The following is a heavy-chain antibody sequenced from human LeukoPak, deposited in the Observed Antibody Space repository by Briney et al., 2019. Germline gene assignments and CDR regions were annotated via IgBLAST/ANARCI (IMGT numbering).Heavy chain of an antibody. D-gene: IGHD3-22*01. J-gene: IGHJ1*01. Sequence: SETLSLTCAVSDGSFGPYYWSWIRQPPGKGLEYIGESNHSGSTNYNPSLKGRVTISVDKSKNQFSLRLSSLTAADTAVYFCARGYYDSSGYYYSGKYFQHWGQGTLVTVSS. V-gene: IGHV4-34*01. CDR3: ARGYYDSSGYYYSGKYFQH. CDR1: DGSFGPYY. CDR2: SNHSGST.